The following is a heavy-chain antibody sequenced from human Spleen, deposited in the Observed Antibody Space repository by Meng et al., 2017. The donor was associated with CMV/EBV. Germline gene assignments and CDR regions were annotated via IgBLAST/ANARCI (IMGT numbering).Heavy chain of an antibody. D-gene: IGHD6-6*01. J-gene: IGHJ4*02. Sequence: SLKISCAASGFTFDDYAMHWVRQAPGKGLEWVSGISRNSGSIGYADSVKGRFTISRDNAKNSLYLQMNSLRAEDMALYYCAKASGGRIAAPGDCFDYWGQGTLVTVSS. CDR1: GFTFDDYA. CDR2: ISRNSGSI. CDR3: AKASGGRIAAPGDCFDY. V-gene: IGHV3-9*03.